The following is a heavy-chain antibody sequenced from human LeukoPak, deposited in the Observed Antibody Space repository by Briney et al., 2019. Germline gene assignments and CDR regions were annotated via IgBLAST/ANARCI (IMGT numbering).Heavy chain of an antibody. Sequence: PSETLSLTCTVSGYSISSGYYWGWIRQPPGKGLEWIGGIYHSGSTYYNPSLKSRVTISVDTSKNQFSLKLSSVTAADTAVYYCARPTVPPLTYYYYYMDVWGKGTTVTVSS. CDR3: ARPTVPPLTYYYYYMDV. D-gene: IGHD1-1*01. J-gene: IGHJ6*03. V-gene: IGHV4-38-2*02. CDR1: GYSISSGYY. CDR2: IYHSGST.